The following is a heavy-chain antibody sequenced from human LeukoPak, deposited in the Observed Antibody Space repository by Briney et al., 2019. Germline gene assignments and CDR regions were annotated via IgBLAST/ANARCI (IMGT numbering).Heavy chain of an antibody. V-gene: IGHV4-59*01. J-gene: IGHJ3*02. D-gene: IGHD1-14*01. CDR1: GGSISSYY. CDR3: ARDLTVGDAFDI. Sequence: SETLSLTCTVSGGSISSYYWSWIRQPPGKGLEWIGYIYYSGSTNYNPSLESRVTISVDTSKNQFSLKLSSVTAADTAVYYCARDLTVGDAFDIWGQGTMVTVSS. CDR2: IYYSGST.